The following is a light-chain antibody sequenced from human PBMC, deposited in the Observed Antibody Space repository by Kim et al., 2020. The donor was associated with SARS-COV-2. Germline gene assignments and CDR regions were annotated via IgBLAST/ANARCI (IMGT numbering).Light chain of an antibody. CDR1: SGHSTYA. CDR3: QTWDTGIRV. Sequence: QPVVTQSPSASASLGASVKLTCTLSSGHSTYAIAWHQQHPEKGPRYLMKVESDGSHIKGDGIPGRFSGSSSGAERYLTISSLQSEDEADYYCQTWDTGIRVFGGGTQLTVL. CDR2: VESDGSH. V-gene: IGLV4-69*01. J-gene: IGLJ3*02.